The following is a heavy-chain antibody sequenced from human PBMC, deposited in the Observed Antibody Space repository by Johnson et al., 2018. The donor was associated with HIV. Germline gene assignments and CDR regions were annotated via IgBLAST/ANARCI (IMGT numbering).Heavy chain of an antibody. CDR1: GFTFSDYY. V-gene: IGHV3-23*04. CDR3: AVVALPMYWYDAFDI. CDR2: ISGSGGST. J-gene: IGHJ3*02. D-gene: IGHD2-21*01. Sequence: VQLVESGGGVVQPGRSLRLSCAASGFTFSDYYMSWIRQAPGKGLEWVSAISGSGGSTYYADSVKGRFTISRDNSKNTLYLQMNSLRAEDTAVYYCAVVALPMYWYDAFDIWGQGTMVTVSS.